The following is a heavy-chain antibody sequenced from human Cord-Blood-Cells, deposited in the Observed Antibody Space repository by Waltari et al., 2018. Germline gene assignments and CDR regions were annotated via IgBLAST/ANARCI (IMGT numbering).Heavy chain of an antibody. D-gene: IGHD3-3*01. Sequence: QVQLVQSGAEVKKSGSSVKVSCKASGGTFSSYAIRWVRQAPGQGLEWIGRSIPILGIANYAKKCQGIVTSTAEKSTSTAYMDLSSLRSEDTAVYYCARHQKRRFFEWPYNWFDPWGQGTLVTVSS. V-gene: IGHV1-69*09. CDR2: SIPILGIA. CDR1: GGTFSSYA. J-gene: IGHJ5*02. CDR3: ARHQKRRFFEWPYNWFDP.